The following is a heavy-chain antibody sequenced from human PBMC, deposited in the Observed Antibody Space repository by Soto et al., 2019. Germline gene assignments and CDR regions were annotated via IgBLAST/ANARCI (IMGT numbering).Heavy chain of an antibody. CDR1: GYSFISYW. Sequence: GESLKICGKASGYSFISYWIGWVRQMPGKGLEWMGIIYPSDSDTRYSPSFHGQVTMTTDASTSTAYMELRSLRSGDTAVYYCARDPHEYWTSYWFDPWGQGTLVTVS. V-gene: IGHV5-51*01. J-gene: IGHJ5*02. CDR2: IYPSDSDT. D-gene: IGHD3-3*01. CDR3: ARDPHEYWTSYWFDP.